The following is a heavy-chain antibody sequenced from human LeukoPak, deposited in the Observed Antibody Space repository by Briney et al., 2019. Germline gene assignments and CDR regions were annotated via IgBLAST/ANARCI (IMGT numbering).Heavy chain of an antibody. CDR1: GFTFSNYW. CDR2: IKEDGSEK. V-gene: IGHV3-7*03. J-gene: IGHJ4*02. Sequence: GGSLRLSCAASGFTFSNYWMSWVRQAPGKGLEWVANIKEDGSEKYYVDAVKGRFTISRDNAKKSLFLQMYSLRAEDTAVYYCARDQYYSSSDWGQGTLVTVSS. CDR3: ARDQYYSSSD. D-gene: IGHD6-19*01.